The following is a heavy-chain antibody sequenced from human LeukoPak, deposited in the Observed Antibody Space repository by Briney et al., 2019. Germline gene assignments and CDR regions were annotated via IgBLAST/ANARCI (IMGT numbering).Heavy chain of an antibody. J-gene: IGHJ4*02. D-gene: IGHD6-19*01. CDR3: TTRPLYSSGWYDY. Sequence: GGSLRLSCAASGFTFSNAWMNWVRQAPGKGLEWAGRIKSKTDGGTTDYAAPVKGRFTISRDDSKNTLYLQMNSLKTEDTAVYYCTTRPLYSSGWYDYWGQGTLVTVSS. CDR1: GFTFSNAW. CDR2: IKSKTDGGTT. V-gene: IGHV3-15*07.